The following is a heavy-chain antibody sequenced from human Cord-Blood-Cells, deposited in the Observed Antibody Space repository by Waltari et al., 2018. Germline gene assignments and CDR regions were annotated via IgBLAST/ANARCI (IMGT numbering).Heavy chain of an antibody. CDR1: GGSFSGYY. J-gene: IGHJ4*02. Sequence: QVQLQQWGAGLLKPSETLSLTCAVYGGSFSGYYWSWLRQPPGKGLEWMWEINHSGSTNYNPSLKSRVTISVDTSKNQFSLKLSSVTAADTAVYYCARAGYRDYSKIFDYWGQGTLVTVSS. CDR3: ARAGYRDYSKIFDY. D-gene: IGHD4-4*01. V-gene: IGHV4-34*01. CDR2: INHSGST.